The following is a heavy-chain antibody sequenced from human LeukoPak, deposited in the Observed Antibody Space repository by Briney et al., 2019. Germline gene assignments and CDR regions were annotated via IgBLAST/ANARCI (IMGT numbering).Heavy chain of an antibody. CDR2: ISSDGTNK. CDR1: GFTLSSHI. Sequence: TGGSLRLSCAASGFTLSSHIMHWVRQAPGKGLEWVAVISSDGTNKFYADSLKGRFTISRENSKDTLYLQMNSMRAEDTAVYYCARDLPFYDSSVYYTAWGQGTLVTVSS. V-gene: IGHV3-30*04. J-gene: IGHJ4*02. CDR3: ARDLPFYDSSVYYTA. D-gene: IGHD3-22*01.